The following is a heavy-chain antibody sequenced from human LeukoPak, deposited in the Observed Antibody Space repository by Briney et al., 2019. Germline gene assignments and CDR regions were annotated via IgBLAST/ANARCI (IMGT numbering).Heavy chain of an antibody. D-gene: IGHD4-23*01. Sequence: PGESLKISCKGSGYGFTRKWIGWVRQMPGKGLELMAIIYPGDSDTRYSASFQGQVTISADKSINTAYLQWSSLKASDTAMYYCARRVVNNRNWYFDLWGRGTLVTVSS. V-gene: IGHV5-51*01. J-gene: IGHJ2*01. CDR3: ARRVVNNRNWYFDL. CDR2: IYPGDSDT. CDR1: GYGFTRKW.